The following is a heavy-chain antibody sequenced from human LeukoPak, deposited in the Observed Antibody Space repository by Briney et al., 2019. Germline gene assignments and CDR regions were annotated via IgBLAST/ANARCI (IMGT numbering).Heavy chain of an antibody. CDR3: AKRDSGDYFPYYLDY. V-gene: IGHV3-23*01. J-gene: IGHJ4*02. D-gene: IGHD3-22*01. CDR2: ISGGGDYT. CDR1: GFPFSTYV. Sequence: GGSLRLPCAACGFPFSTYVMTWVRQAPGKGLEWVSSISGGGDYTYYADSVKGRFTISRDNSKNTLYLQMNSLRAEDSAVYHCAKRDSGDYFPYYLDYWGPGTLVTVSS.